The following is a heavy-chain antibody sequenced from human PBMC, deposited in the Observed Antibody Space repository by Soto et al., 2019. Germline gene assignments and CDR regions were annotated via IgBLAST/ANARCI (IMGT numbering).Heavy chain of an antibody. CDR2: ISYDGSNK. Sequence: GGSLRLSRAASGFTFSSYAMHWVRQAPGKGLEWVAVISYDGSNKYYADSVKGRFTISRDNSKNTLYLQMNSLRAEDTAVYYCAREFGITGTTFDYWGQGTLVTVSS. J-gene: IGHJ4*02. V-gene: IGHV3-30-3*01. CDR1: GFTFSSYA. CDR3: AREFGITGTTFDY. D-gene: IGHD1-7*01.